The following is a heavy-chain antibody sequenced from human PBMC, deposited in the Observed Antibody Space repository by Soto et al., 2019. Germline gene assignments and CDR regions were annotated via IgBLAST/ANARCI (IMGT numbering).Heavy chain of an antibody. D-gene: IGHD3-16*01. Sequence: GGSLRLSCAASGFTFSSCAMGWVRQAPGKGLEWVSGISGNGGSTYYADSVKGRFTISRDTSKNTLYLQMDSLGAEDTAMFYCARQGMITRPEYGMDVWGQGTTVTVSS. CDR3: ARQGMITRPEYGMDV. CDR1: GFTFSSCA. J-gene: IGHJ6*02. CDR2: ISGNGGST. V-gene: IGHV3-23*01.